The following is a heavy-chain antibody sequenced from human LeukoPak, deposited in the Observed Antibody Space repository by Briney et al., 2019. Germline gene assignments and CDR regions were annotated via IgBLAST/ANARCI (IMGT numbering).Heavy chain of an antibody. CDR1: GGSISSYY. J-gene: IGHJ4*02. D-gene: IGHD3-9*01. V-gene: IGHV4-31*03. CDR3: ARGDFDWLVFDY. CDR2: IYYSGST. Sequence: TLSLTCTVSGGSISSYYWSWIRQHPGKGLEWIGYIYYSGSTYYNPSLKSRVTISVDTSKNQFSLKLSSVTAADTAVYYCARGDFDWLVFDYWGQGTLVTVSS.